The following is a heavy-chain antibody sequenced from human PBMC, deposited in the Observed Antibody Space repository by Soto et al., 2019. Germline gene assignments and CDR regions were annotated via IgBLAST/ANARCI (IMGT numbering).Heavy chain of an antibody. CDR3: PKDAAVGLFDY. D-gene: IGHD1-26*01. CDR1: GYTFTSYG. Sequence: QVQLVQSGAEVKKPGASVKVSCKASGYTFTSYGISWVRQAPGQGLEWMGWISAYNGNTNNAQQLQGRVTMRTDTPPRPAYMEMRSLRSDDTAVYYCPKDAAVGLFDYWGQGTPVTVSS. CDR2: ISAYNGNT. J-gene: IGHJ4*02. V-gene: IGHV1-18*01.